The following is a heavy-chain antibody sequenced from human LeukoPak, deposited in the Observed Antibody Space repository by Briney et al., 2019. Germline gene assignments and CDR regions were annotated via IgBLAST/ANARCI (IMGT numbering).Heavy chain of an antibody. CDR1: GYTFTNYA. Sequence: ASVKVSCKASGYTFTNYAMHWVRQAPGQRLEWMGWINTGNDNTKYSQKFQGRVTITRDTSATTVYMELSSLRSEDTAVYCCARDQGYCSGTTCHYYFDYWGQGTLVTVSS. CDR2: INTGNDNT. V-gene: IGHV1-3*04. CDR3: ARDQGYCSGTTCHYYFDY. J-gene: IGHJ4*02. D-gene: IGHD2-2*01.